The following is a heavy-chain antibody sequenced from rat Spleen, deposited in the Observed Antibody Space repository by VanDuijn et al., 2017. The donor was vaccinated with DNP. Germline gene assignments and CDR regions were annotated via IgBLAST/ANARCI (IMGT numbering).Heavy chain of an antibody. CDR1: GFTFSKHG. J-gene: IGHJ2*01. CDR2: ISTGGDIT. CDR3: IRWNSGHFDY. D-gene: IGHD4-3*01. Sequence: EVQLVESGGGLVQPGRSLKLSCAASGFTFSKHGMAWVRQAPTKGLEWVASISTGGDITYYRDSVKGRFAISRDNAKSTLYLQMNSLRCEDMATYYCIRWNSGHFDYWCQGVMVTVSS. V-gene: IGHV5S13*01.